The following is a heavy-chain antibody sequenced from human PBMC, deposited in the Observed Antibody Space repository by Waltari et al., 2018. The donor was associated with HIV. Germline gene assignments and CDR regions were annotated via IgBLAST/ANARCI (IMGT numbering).Heavy chain of an antibody. V-gene: IGHV4-39*02. D-gene: IGHD3-10*01. Sequence: QLQLQESRPGLVKPSETLSLPCTVSGGSVSSSVYYWGWIRHTPGKGLEWIGNIYYSENTYYSPSLKSRVTISVDTSKNHFSLRVTSVTAADTAVYYCARGPGYYFDSWGQGTLVTVSS. CDR2: IYYSENT. J-gene: IGHJ4*02. CDR1: GGSVSSSVYY. CDR3: ARGPGYYFDS.